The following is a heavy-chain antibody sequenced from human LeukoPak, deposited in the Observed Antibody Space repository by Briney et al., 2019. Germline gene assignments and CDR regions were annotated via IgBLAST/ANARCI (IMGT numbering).Heavy chain of an antibody. CDR2: ISSSGSTI. V-gene: IGHV3-11*01. CDR1: GFTFSDYY. Sequence: PGGSLRLSCAASGFTFSDYYMSWIRQAPGKGLEWVSYISSSGSTIYYADSVKGRFTISRDNAKNSLYLQMNSLRAEDAAVYYCAKAPLGRCSGAICYYFDYWGQGTLVTVSS. CDR3: AKAPLGRCSGAICYYFDY. J-gene: IGHJ4*02. D-gene: IGHD2-15*01.